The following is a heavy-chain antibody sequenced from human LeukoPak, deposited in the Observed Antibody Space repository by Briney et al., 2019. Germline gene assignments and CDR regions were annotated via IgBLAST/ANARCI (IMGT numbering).Heavy chain of an antibody. D-gene: IGHD4-17*01. J-gene: IGHJ4*02. CDR1: GFIVSSNY. CDR3: ATHDYGRLIEFDY. CDR2: IYSGGST. V-gene: IGHV3-53*01. Sequence: QAGGSLRLSCAASGFIVSSNYMSWVRQAPGKGLEWVSVIYSGGSTYYADSVKGRFTISRDNSKNTLYLQMNSLRAEDTAVYHCATHDYGRLIEFDYWGQGTLVTVSS.